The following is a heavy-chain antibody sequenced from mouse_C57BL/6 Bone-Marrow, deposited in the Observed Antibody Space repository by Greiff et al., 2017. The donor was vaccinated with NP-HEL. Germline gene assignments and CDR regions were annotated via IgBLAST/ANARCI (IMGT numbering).Heavy chain of an antibody. CDR3: ARDGLTGKYFDV. CDR2: IYPGDGDT. CDR1: GYAFSSSW. J-gene: IGHJ1*03. D-gene: IGHD4-1*01. Sequence: QVQLQQSGPELVKPGASVKISCKASGYAFSSSWMNWVKQRPGKGLEWIGRIYPGDGDTNYNGKFKGKATLTADKSSSTAYMQLSSLTSEDSAVYFCARDGLTGKYFDVWGTGTTVTVSS. V-gene: IGHV1-82*01.